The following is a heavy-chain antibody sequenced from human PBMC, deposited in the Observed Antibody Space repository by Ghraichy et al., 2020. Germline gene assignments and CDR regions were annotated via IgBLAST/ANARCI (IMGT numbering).Heavy chain of an antibody. CDR2: IYYSGST. D-gene: IGHD3-10*01. J-gene: IGHJ3*02. V-gene: IGHV4-31*03. CDR3: ARGDSGYPDAFDI. CDR1: GGSISSGGYY. Sequence: SETLSLTCTVSGGSISSGGYYWSWIRQHPGKGLEWIGYIYYSGSTYYNPSLKSRVTISVDTYKNQFSLKLSSVTAADPAVYYCARGDSGYPDAFDIWGQGTMVTFSS.